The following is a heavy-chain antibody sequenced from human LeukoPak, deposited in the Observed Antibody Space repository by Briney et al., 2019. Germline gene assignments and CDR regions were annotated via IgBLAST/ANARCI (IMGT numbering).Heavy chain of an antibody. CDR3: ARNGGGWSFDF. J-gene: IGHJ2*01. D-gene: IGHD6-19*01. V-gene: IGHV4-59*08. CDR2: IDYSGRT. Sequence: SETLSPTCTVYGGSISTYYWSWIRQPPGKGLEWIGYIDYSGRTNYNTSLRSRAPISVATPKNQFSRMLTSCASTTPAFYICARNGGGWSFDFWGRGTLVTVCS. CDR1: GGSISTYY.